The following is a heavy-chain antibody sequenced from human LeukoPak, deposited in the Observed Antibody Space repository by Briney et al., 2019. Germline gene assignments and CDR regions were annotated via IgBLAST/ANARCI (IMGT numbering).Heavy chain of an antibody. J-gene: IGHJ4*02. D-gene: IGHD4-23*01. CDR1: GGSFSGYY. Sequence: PSETLSLTCAVYGGSFSGYYWSWLRQPPGKGLEWIGEINHSGSTNYNPSLKSRVTISVDTSKNQFSLKLSSVTAADTAVYYCARGNHYGGNSYWGQGTLVTVSS. CDR2: INHSGST. CDR3: ARGNHYGGNSY. V-gene: IGHV4-34*01.